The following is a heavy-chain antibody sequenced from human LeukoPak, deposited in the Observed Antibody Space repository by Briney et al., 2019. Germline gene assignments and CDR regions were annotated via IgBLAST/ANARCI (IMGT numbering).Heavy chain of an antibody. CDR2: ISSSSSYI. J-gene: IGHJ5*02. D-gene: IGHD3-16*01. V-gene: IGHV3-21*01. CDR3: ARDVVKNVWGSYVEIEANWFDP. Sequence: GGSLRLSCAASGFTFSSYSMNWVRQAPGKGLERVSSISSSSSYIYYADSVKGRFTISRGNAKNSLYLQMNSLRAEDTAVYYCARDVVKNVWGSYVEIEANWFDPWGQGTLVTVSS. CDR1: GFTFSSYS.